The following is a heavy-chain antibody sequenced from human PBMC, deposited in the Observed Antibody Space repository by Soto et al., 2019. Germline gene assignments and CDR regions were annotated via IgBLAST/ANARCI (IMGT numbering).Heavy chain of an antibody. CDR1: GFTFSIYW. CDR3: ATSRSCSGNYCYGSVDF. CDR2: INNDGSST. J-gene: IGHJ4*02. V-gene: IGHV3-74*01. Sequence: GGSLRLSCVASGFTFSIYWMHWVRQAPGKGLVWVSSINNDGSSTTHADSVSGRFSISRDNAKNTLFLQMNSLRAEDAAVYYCATSRSCSGNYCYGSVDFWGQGTTVTVSS. D-gene: IGHD2-15*01.